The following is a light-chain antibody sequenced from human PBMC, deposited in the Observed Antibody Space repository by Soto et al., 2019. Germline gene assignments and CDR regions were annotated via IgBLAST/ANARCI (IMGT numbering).Light chain of an antibody. CDR1: QDIGPY. CDR3: QKYDSGPLT. Sequence: DIQMTQSPSSLSASVGDRVTITCRASQDIGPYLVWYQQKSGRVPELLIYSASTLQSGVPSRFSGSGSGADFSLTISGLQPEDAATYYCQKYDSGPLTFGGGTKVEI. CDR2: SAS. V-gene: IGKV1-27*01. J-gene: IGKJ4*01.